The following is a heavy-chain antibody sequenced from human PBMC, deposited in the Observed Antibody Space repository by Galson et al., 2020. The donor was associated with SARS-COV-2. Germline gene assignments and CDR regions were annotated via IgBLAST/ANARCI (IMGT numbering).Heavy chain of an antibody. CDR1: GFTFSFAW. V-gene: IGHV3-15*01. Sequence: GESLKLSCAASGFTFSFAWMSWVRQAPGKGLEWVGRIKSQNNGGTIDYAAPVKGRYTISRDDSKNTLYLEMNSLKTEDTAVYYCTTDRGTNCGGDCHESHWGQGTLVTVSS. CDR3: TTDRGTNCGGDCHESH. D-gene: IGHD2-21*02. CDR2: IKSQNNGGTI. J-gene: IGHJ4*02.